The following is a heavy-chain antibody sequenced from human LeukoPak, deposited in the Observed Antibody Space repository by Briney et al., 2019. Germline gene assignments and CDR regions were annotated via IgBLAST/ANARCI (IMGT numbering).Heavy chain of an antibody. CDR1: GFTFSSYA. CDR3: AKAGGSYDQDYYFDY. CDR2: ISGSGGST. J-gene: IGHJ4*02. Sequence: PGGSLRLSCAASGFTFSSYAMSWVRQAPGKGLEWVSGISGSGGSTYYADSVKGRFTISRDNSKNTLYLQMNSLRAEDTAVYYCAKAGGSYDQDYYFDYWGQGTLVTVSS. D-gene: IGHD1-26*01. V-gene: IGHV3-23*01.